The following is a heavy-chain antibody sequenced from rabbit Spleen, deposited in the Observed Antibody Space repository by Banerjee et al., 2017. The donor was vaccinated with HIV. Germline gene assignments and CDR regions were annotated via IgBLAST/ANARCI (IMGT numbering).Heavy chain of an antibody. V-gene: IGHV1S40*01. Sequence: QSLEESGGGLVKPGASLTLTCKASGFSFDSGYDMCWVRQAPGKGLEWIACIYAGSSGSTYFATWAKGRFTCSKTSSTTVTLQMTRLTAADTATYFCARDGAGGDYKFDLWGQGTLVTVS. CDR3: ARDGAGGDYKFDL. CDR1: GFSFDSGYD. D-gene: IGHD1-1*01. J-gene: IGHJ4*01. CDR2: IYAGSSGST.